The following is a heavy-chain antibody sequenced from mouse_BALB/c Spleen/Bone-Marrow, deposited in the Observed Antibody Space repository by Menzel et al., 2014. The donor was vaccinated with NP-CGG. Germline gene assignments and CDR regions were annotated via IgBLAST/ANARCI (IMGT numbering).Heavy chain of an antibody. D-gene: IGHD2-4*01. Sequence: EVQLQQSGGGLVQPGGSLKLSCAASGFTFSSYTMSWVRQTPEKRLEWVAYISNGGGSTYYPDTVKGRLTISRDNAKNTLYLQMSSLKSEDTAMYYCARGLRGYAMDYWGQGTSVTVSS. J-gene: IGHJ4*01. CDR1: GFTFSSYT. CDR2: ISNGGGST. CDR3: ARGLRGYAMDY. V-gene: IGHV5-12-2*01.